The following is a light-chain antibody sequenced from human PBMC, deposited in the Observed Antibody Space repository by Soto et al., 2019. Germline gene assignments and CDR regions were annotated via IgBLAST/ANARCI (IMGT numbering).Light chain of an antibody. Sequence: DFVMTQSPDSLTVSLGERATINCKSSESVLWSNNKNYLAWYQQKPGQSPKLLIYWASTRESGVPERFSGSGSGTDFTLTISSLEAEDVAFYWCQQYFDVPFTFGGGTKVDIK. J-gene: IGKJ4*01. CDR1: ESVLWSNNKNY. V-gene: IGKV4-1*01. CDR3: QQYFDVPFT. CDR2: WAS.